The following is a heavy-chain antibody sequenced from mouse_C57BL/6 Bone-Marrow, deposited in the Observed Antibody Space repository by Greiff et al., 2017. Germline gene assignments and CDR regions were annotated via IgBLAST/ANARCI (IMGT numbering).Heavy chain of an antibody. D-gene: IGHD1-1*01. CDR3: ARQGYYGSSTAY. CDR2: ISSGGSYT. Sequence: EVQGVESGGDLVKPGGSLKLSCAASGFTFSSYGMSWVRQTPDKRLEWVATISSGGSYTYYPDSVKGRFTISRDNAKNTLYRQMSSLKSEDTAMYYCARQGYYGSSTAYWGQGTLVTVSA. CDR1: GFTFSSYG. V-gene: IGHV5-6*01. J-gene: IGHJ3*01.